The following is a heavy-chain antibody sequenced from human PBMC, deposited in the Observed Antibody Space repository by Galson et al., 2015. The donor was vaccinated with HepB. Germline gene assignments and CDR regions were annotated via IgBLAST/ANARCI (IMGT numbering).Heavy chain of an antibody. CDR1: GFTFSSYG. Sequence: SLRLSCAASGFTFSSYGMHWVRQAPGKGLEWVAVISYDGSNKYYADSVKGRFTISRDNSKNTLYLQMNSLRAEDTAVYYCAKPREYCSGGSCSKRLSYYYYYMDVWGKGTTVTVSS. CDR3: AKPREYCSGGSCSKRLSYYYYYMDV. V-gene: IGHV3-30*18. CDR2: ISYDGSNK. J-gene: IGHJ6*03. D-gene: IGHD2-15*01.